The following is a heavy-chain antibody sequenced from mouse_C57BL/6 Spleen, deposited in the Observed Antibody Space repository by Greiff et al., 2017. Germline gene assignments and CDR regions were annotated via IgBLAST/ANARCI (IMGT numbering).Heavy chain of an antibody. Sequence: VQLQQSGPELVKPGASVKISCKASGYTFTDYYMNWVKQSHGKSLEWIGDINPNNGGTSYNQKFKGKATLTVDKSSSTAYMELRRLTSEDSAVYYCARSDSSGYVAWFAYWGQGTLVTVSA. D-gene: IGHD3-2*02. V-gene: IGHV1-26*01. CDR1: GYTFTDYY. CDR2: INPNNGGT. CDR3: ARSDSSGYVAWFAY. J-gene: IGHJ3*01.